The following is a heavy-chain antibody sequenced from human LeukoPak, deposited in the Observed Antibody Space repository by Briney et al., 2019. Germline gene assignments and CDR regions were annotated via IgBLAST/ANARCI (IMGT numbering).Heavy chain of an antibody. D-gene: IGHD5-18*01. Sequence: ASVKVSCKASGYTFTGYYMHWVRQVPGQGLEWMGWISAYNGNTNYAQKLQGRVTMTTDTSTSTAYMELRSLRSDDTAVYYCARNTDTGELVDWGQGTLVTVSP. CDR1: GYTFTGYY. CDR2: ISAYNGNT. J-gene: IGHJ4*02. CDR3: ARNTDTGELVD. V-gene: IGHV1-18*04.